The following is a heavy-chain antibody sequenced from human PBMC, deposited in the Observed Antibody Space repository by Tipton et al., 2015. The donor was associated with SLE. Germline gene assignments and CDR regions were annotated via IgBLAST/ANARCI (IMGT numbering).Heavy chain of an antibody. CDR1: AASIRSYY. CDR3: ARDRTLLVAAGGSGWFDP. CDR2: VFISGTT. D-gene: IGHD6-13*01. V-gene: IGHV4-4*07. Sequence: TLSLTCNISAASIRSYYWTWFRQSAGKELEWIGRVFISGTTNINPSLKSRVRMSVDASKSQISLNLASVTAADTAVYYCARDRTLLVAAGGSGWFDPWGQGTLVTVSS. J-gene: IGHJ5*02.